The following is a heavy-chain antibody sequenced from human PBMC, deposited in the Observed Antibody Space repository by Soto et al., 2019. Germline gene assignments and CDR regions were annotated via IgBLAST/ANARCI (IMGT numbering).Heavy chain of an antibody. CDR2: ISSSSSTI. D-gene: IGHD3-3*01. J-gene: IGHJ5*02. Sequence: EVQLVESGGGLVQPGGSLRLSCAASGFTFSSYSMNWVRQAPGKGLEWVSYISSSSSTIYYADSVKGRFTISRDNAKNSRYLQMNCVSAEVMAVYYFARGGDWDDFYPSWGKGTLVTVSS. CDR3: ARGGDWDDFYPS. CDR1: GFTFSSYS. V-gene: IGHV3-48*01.